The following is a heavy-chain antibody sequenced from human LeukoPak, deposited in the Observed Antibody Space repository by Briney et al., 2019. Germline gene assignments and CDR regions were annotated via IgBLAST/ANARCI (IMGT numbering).Heavy chain of an antibody. CDR1: GGSISSYY. D-gene: IGHD3-10*01. Sequence: SETLSLTCTVSGGSISSYYWSWIRQPPGEGLEWIGYIYYSGSTNYNPSLKSRVTISVDTSKNQFSLKLSSVTAADTAVYYCARVGYGSGSYRFDPWGQGTLVTVSS. CDR3: ARVGYGSGSYRFDP. CDR2: IYYSGST. V-gene: IGHV4-59*01. J-gene: IGHJ5*02.